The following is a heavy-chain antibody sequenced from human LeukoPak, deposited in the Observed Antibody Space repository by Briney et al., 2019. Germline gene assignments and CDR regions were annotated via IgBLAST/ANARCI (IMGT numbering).Heavy chain of an antibody. D-gene: IGHD6-13*01. J-gene: IGHJ4*02. CDR3: AKDRETTASGTFDF. Sequence: GGSLRLSCAASGFTFNNYGMHYVRQAPGQGLEWVAVISDDGRNKNYADSVKGRFTISRDSSNNTLYLQMNSLRAEDTGVYFCAKDRETTASGTFDFRGQGTLVTVSS. CDR1: GFTFNNYG. CDR2: ISDDGRNK. V-gene: IGHV3-30*18.